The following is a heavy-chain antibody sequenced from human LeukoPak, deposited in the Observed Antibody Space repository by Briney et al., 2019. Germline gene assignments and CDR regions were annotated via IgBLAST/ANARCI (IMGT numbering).Heavy chain of an antibody. J-gene: IGHJ6*03. D-gene: IGHD6-13*01. CDR2: IYTSGST. Sequence: SETLSLTCTVSGGSISSYYWSWIRQPAGKGLEWIGRIYTSGSTNYNPSLKSRVTMSVDTSKNQFSLKLSSVTAADTAVYYCARERGEQQLATYYYYYMDAWGKGTTVTVSS. CDR1: GGSISSYY. CDR3: ARERGEQQLATYYYYYMDA. V-gene: IGHV4-4*07.